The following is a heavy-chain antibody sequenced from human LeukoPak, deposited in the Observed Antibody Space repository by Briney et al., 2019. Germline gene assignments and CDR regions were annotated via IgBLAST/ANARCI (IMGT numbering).Heavy chain of an antibody. CDR2: IIPIFGTA. Sequence: ASVKVSCKASGGTFSSYAISWVRQAPGQGLEWMGGIIPIFGTANYAQKFQGRVTITTNESTSTAYMELSSLRSEDTAVYYCAREPLRGNYGSGSSDAFDIWGQGTMVTVSS. J-gene: IGHJ3*02. CDR1: GGTFSSYA. V-gene: IGHV1-69*05. D-gene: IGHD3-10*01. CDR3: AREPLRGNYGSGSSDAFDI.